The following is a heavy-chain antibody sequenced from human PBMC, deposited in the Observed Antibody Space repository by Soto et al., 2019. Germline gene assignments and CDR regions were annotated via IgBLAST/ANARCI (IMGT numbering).Heavy chain of an antibody. CDR1: GGAISSYA. Sequence: GPSVSVSCKASGGAISSYAISWVRQAPGQGLEWMGGIIPIFGTANYAQKFQGRVTITADKSTSTAYMELSSLRSEDTAVYYCARPSYVCSGSSPTAPYALLLPGNPRLW. V-gene: IGHV1-69*06. D-gene: IGHD3-22*01. J-gene: IGHJ2*01. CDR2: IIPIFGTA. CDR3: ARPSYVCSGSSPTAPYALLLPGNPRL.